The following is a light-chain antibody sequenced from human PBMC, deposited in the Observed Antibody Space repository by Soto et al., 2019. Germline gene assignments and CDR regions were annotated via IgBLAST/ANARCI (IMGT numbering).Light chain of an antibody. CDR2: EVN. J-gene: IGLJ1*01. CDR3: CSSGGSPTYV. CDR1: SSNVGSYKL. V-gene: IGLV2-23*02. Sequence: SVLRQPASVSGSPGQSITISCTGTSSNVGSYKLVSWYQQHPGKAPKLMIFEVNKRPSGVSNRFSGSKSGNTASLTISGLKVEDEADYYCCSSGGSPTYVFGTGTKVTVL.